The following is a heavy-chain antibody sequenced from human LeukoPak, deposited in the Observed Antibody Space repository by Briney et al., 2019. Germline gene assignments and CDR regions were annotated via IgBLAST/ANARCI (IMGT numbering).Heavy chain of an antibody. CDR2: IRSSSSYI. V-gene: IGHV3-21*01. CDR1: GFTFSSYS. D-gene: IGHD3-22*01. CDR3: ARVGYGRSYYDSSGYPLDY. Sequence: GGSLRLSCAASGFTFSSYSMNWVRQAPGKGLEWVSSIRSSSSYIYYADSVKGRFTISRDNAKNSLYLQMNSLRAEDTAVYYRARVGYGRSYYDSSGYPLDYWGQGTLVTVSS. J-gene: IGHJ4*01.